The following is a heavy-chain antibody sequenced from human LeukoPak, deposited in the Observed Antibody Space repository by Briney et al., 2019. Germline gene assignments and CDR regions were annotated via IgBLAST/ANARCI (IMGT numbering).Heavy chain of an antibody. Sequence: GESLKISCKGSGYSFTSYWISWVRQMPGKGLEWMGRIDPSDSYTNYSPSFQGHVTISADKSISTAYLQWSSLKASDTAMYYCGRLREGYCDGGSCYNTAFDIWGRGTMVTVSS. CDR1: GYSFTSYW. V-gene: IGHV5-10-1*01. J-gene: IGHJ3*02. CDR3: GRLREGYCDGGSCYNTAFDI. D-gene: IGHD2-15*01. CDR2: IDPSDSYT.